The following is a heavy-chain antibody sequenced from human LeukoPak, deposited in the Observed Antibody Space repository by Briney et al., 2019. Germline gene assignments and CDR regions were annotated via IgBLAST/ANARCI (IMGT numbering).Heavy chain of an antibody. CDR3: ASVVVAATGGRYFDY. CDR1: GGSISSSNW. D-gene: IGHD2-15*01. V-gene: IGHV4-31*11. J-gene: IGHJ4*02. Sequence: PSETLSLTCAISGGSISSSNWWTWIRQHPGKGLEWIGYIYYSGSTYYNPSLKSRVTISVDTSKNQFSLKLSSVTAADTAVYYCASVVVAATGGRYFDYWGQGTLVTVSS. CDR2: IYYSGST.